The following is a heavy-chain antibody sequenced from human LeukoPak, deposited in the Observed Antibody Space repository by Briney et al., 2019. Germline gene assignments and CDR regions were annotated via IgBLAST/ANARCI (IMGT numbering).Heavy chain of an antibody. CDR3: ARDYSSGWFSYYYYYMDV. Sequence: GASVKVSCKASGYTFIDYYLHWVRQAPGQGLEWMGWISAYNGNTNYAQKLQGRVTMTTDTSTSTAYMELRSLRSDDTAVYYCARDYSSGWFSYYYYYMDVWGKGTTVTISS. V-gene: IGHV1-18*04. J-gene: IGHJ6*03. CDR2: ISAYNGNT. D-gene: IGHD6-19*01. CDR1: GYTFIDYY.